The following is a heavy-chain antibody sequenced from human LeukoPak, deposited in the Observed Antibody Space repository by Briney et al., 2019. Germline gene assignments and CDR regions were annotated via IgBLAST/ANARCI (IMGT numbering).Heavy chain of an antibody. Sequence: PGGSLRLSCAASGFTFGNYWMHWVRQAPGKGLMWVSRINSDGSRTTYADSVRGRFTISRDNAKSTLYLQMNSLRAEDTAVYYCARVRDDYTYFDCWGQGTLVTVSS. CDR2: INSDGSRT. D-gene: IGHD4-11*01. CDR3: ARVRDDYTYFDC. CDR1: GFTFGNYW. J-gene: IGHJ4*02. V-gene: IGHV3-74*01.